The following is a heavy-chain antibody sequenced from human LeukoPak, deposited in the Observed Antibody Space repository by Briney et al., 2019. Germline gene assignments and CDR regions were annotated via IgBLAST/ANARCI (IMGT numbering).Heavy chain of an antibody. CDR3: ARQPEGTWFDP. Sequence: GESLRISCKGSGYSFTSNWISGVGQMPGKGLEWMGRIDPSDSYTNYSPSFQGHVTISADKSISTAYLQWSSLKASDTAMYYCARQPEGTWFDPWGQGTLVTVSS. CDR1: GYSFTSNW. CDR2: IDPSDSYT. D-gene: IGHD1-1*01. V-gene: IGHV5-10-1*01. J-gene: IGHJ5*02.